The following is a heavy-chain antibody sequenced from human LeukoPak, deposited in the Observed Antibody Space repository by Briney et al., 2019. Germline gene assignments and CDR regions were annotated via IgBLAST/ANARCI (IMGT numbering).Heavy chain of an antibody. V-gene: IGHV4-59*01. CDR1: RDSISNYY. CDR3: ARQQQLVPWCLEH. CDR2: IYYSGST. Sequence: SETLSLTCTVSRDSISNYYRSWIRQPPGKGLEWIGYIYYSGSTNYNPSLKSRVTISLDTSKNQFSLNLSSVTDADTAVYYCARQQQLVPWCLEHWGQGTLVTVSS. J-gene: IGHJ5*02. D-gene: IGHD6-13*01.